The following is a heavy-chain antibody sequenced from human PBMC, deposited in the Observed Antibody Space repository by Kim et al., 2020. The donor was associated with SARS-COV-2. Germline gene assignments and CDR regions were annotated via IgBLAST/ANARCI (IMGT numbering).Heavy chain of an antibody. J-gene: IGHJ4*02. D-gene: IGHD3-10*01. Sequence: GSLRLSCAASGFTFSSYEMNWVRQAPGKGLEWVSYISSSGSTIYYADSVKGRFTISRDNAKNSLYLQMNSLRAEDTAVYYCARDSVPATSVLAYWGQGTLVTVSS. CDR3: ARDSVPATSVLAY. V-gene: IGHV3-48*03. CDR1: GFTFSSYE. CDR2: ISSSGSTI.